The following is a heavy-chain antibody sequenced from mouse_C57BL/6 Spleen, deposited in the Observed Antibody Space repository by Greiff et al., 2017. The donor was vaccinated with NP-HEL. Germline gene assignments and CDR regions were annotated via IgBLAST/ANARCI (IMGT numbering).Heavy chain of an antibody. J-gene: IGHJ2*01. D-gene: IGHD3-3*01. CDR1: GFSLTSYG. CDR2: IWSGGST. V-gene: IGHV2-2*01. CDR3: AREEGTLYYFDY. Sequence: VQLQQSGPGLVQPSQSLSITCTVSGFSLTSYGVHWVRQSPGKGLEWLGVIWSGGSTDYNAAFISRLSISKDNSKSQVFFKMNSLQAVDTAIYYCAREEGTLYYFDYWGQGTTLTVSS.